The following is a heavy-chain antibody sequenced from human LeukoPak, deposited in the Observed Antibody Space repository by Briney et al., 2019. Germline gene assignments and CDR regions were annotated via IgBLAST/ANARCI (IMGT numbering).Heavy chain of an antibody. V-gene: IGHV4-59*08. CDR1: GGSITSHY. J-gene: IGHJ5*02. Sequence: SATLSLTCTVSGGSITSHYWIWIRQSPEKGLEWIGDISSSGSTGYNPSLRGRVTISVDTSKNQFSLKLSSVTAADTAVYYCARQGPGFDPWGQGTLVTVSS. CDR3: ARQGPGFDP. CDR2: ISSSGST.